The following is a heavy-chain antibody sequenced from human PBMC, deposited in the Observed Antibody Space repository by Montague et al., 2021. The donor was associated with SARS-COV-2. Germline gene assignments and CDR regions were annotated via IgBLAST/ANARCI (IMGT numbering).Heavy chain of an antibody. CDR2: VYHTGNT. CDR1: GGSINSGGYY. V-gene: IGHV4-31*03. CDR3: ARLNYWAPFDF. J-gene: IGHJ4*02. D-gene: IGHD1-7*01. Sequence: TLSLTCTVSGGSINSGGYYWTWIHQHPVRGLEWIGYVYHTGNTHYSPSLESRLTISVDTSKNQFSLKLTSVTAADTAIYYCARLNYWAPFDFWGQGALVTVSS.